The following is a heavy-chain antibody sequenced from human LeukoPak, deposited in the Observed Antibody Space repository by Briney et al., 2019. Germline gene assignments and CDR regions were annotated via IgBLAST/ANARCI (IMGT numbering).Heavy chain of an antibody. CDR3: AKDLFTMVRGVIIDRDY. Sequence: AGGSLRLSCVVSGFTFSSYAMSWVRQAPGKGLEWVSAISGSGGSTYYADSVKGRFTISRDNSKNTLYLQMNSLRAEDTAVYYCAKDLFTMVRGVIIDRDYWGQGTLVTVSS. J-gene: IGHJ4*02. CDR2: ISGSGGST. D-gene: IGHD3-10*01. V-gene: IGHV3-23*01. CDR1: GFTFSSYA.